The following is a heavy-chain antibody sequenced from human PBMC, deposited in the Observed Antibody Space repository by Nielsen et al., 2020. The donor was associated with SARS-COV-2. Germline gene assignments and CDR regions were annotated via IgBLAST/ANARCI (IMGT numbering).Heavy chain of an antibody. CDR2: LYWAEDK. J-gene: IGHJ6*02. V-gene: IGHV2-70*01. Sequence: SGPTLVKPTQTLTLTCTFSGFSLSPSGMCVSWIRQPPGKALEWLALLYWAEDKYYSTSLKTRLTISKDTSTNQVVLTITNMDPVDTASYYCGRMPLDIVVVPAATYYYYYGMDVWGQGTTVTVSS. D-gene: IGHD2-2*01. CDR3: GRMPLDIVVVPAATYYYYYGMDV. CDR1: GFSLSPSGMC.